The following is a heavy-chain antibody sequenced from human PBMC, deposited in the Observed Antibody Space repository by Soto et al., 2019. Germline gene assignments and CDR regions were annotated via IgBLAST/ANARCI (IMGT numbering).Heavy chain of an antibody. CDR2: ISSNGVNT. CDR3: AREDPPSLN. V-gene: IGHV3-64*01. Sequence: GGSLRLSCAASGFTFSSFPMHWVRQAPGKGLEYVSAISSNGVNTYSANSVKGRFTISRDNSKNTLYLQMNSLRAEDTAVYYCAREDPPSLNWGQGTMVTVSS. D-gene: IGHD2-2*01. J-gene: IGHJ4*02. CDR1: GFTFSSFP.